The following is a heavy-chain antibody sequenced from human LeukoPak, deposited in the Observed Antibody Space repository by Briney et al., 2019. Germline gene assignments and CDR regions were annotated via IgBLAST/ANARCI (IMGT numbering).Heavy chain of an antibody. CDR2: IYNEGPT. Sequence: GGSLRLSCAASGFTVSRNYMSWVRQAPGKGLEWVSVIYNEGPTYYADFVKGRFTITRENSWNTLYLQMNSLRGEDTAVYYCVGGRDGYKQGDHWGQGTLVTVSS. J-gene: IGHJ4*02. CDR3: VGGRDGYKQGDH. V-gene: IGHV3-66*01. D-gene: IGHD5-24*01. CDR1: GFTVSRNY.